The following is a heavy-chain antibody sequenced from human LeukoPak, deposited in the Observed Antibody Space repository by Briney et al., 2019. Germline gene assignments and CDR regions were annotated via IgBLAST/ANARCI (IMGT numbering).Heavy chain of an antibody. V-gene: IGHV3-23*01. D-gene: IGHD1-7*01. CDR2: ISGSGGST. CDR1: GFIFSNSA. CDR3: AKAGWNWYFDS. Sequence: GGSLRLSCAASGFIFSNSAMTWARQPPGKGLEWVSGISGSGGSTDYAGSVKGRFTISRDNSRNTLYLQMNSLRAEDTALYYCAKAGWNWYFDSWGQGTLVTVSS. J-gene: IGHJ4*02.